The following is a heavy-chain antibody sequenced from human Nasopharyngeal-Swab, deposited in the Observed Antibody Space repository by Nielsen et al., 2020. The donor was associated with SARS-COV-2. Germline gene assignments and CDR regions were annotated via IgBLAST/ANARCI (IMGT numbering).Heavy chain of an antibody. CDR2: IKQDGSEK. J-gene: IGHJ4*02. Sequence: GESLKISCAASGFTFSSYWMSWVRQAQGKGLEWVANIKQDGSEKYYVDSVKGRFTISRDNAKNSLYLQMNSLRAEDTAVYYCASLSSSSWFFDYWGQGTLVTVSS. CDR3: ASLSSSSWFFDY. CDR1: GFTFSSYW. D-gene: IGHD6-13*01. V-gene: IGHV3-7*01.